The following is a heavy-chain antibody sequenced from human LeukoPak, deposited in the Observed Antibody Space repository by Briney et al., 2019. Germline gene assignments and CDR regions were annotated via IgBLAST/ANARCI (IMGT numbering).Heavy chain of an antibody. J-gene: IGHJ3*02. V-gene: IGHV4-4*02. CDR1: GGSISSSNW. CDR2: IYHSGST. D-gene: IGHD3-10*01. Sequence: PSETLSLTCAVSGGSISSSNWWSWVRQPPGKGLEWIGEIYHSGSTNYNPSLKSRVTISVDKSKNQFSLKLSSVTAADTAVYYCARGLNYGSGSYAFDIWGQGTMVTVSS. CDR3: ARGLNYGSGSYAFDI.